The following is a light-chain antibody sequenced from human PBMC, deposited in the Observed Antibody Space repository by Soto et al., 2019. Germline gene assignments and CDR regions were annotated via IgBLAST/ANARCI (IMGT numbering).Light chain of an antibody. CDR3: QHYGSSSPVA. Sequence: EIVLTQSPGTLSLSPGERATLSCRASQSVSSTYSAWYQQKPGQAPRLLIYAASSRATGIPDRFSGSGSGTDFTLTISRLEPEDFAVYYCQHYGSSSPVAFGQGTKVDIK. J-gene: IGKJ1*01. CDR2: AAS. V-gene: IGKV3-20*01. CDR1: QSVSSTY.